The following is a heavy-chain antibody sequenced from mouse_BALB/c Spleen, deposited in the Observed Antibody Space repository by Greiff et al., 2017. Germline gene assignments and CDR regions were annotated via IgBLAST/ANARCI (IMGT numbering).Heavy chain of an antibody. V-gene: IGHV3-6*02. Sequence: EVKLQESGPGLVKPSQSLSLTCSVTGYSITSGYYWNWIRQFPGNKLEWMGYISYDGSNNYNPSLKNRISITRDTSKNQFFLKLNSVTTEDTATYYCARDRGVPFADWGQGTLVTVSA. CDR2: ISYDGSN. D-gene: IGHD3-1*01. CDR1: GYSITSGYY. J-gene: IGHJ3*01. CDR3: ARDRGVPFAD.